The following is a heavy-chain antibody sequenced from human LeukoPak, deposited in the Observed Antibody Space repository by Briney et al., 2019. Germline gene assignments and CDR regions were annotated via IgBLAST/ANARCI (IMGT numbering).Heavy chain of an antibody. J-gene: IGHJ6*02. CDR1: GFTFGDHA. CDR3: TRGPIQLWIHNGIDV. Sequence: GGSLRLSCTASGFTFGDHAMSWVRQAPGKGLEWVGFIRSEAYRGTTEYAPSVKGGFTISRDDSKSIAYLQMNSLKAEDTAVYYCTRGPIQLWIHNGIDVCGQGTTVTVSS. D-gene: IGHD5-18*01. CDR2: IRSEAYRGTT. V-gene: IGHV3-49*04.